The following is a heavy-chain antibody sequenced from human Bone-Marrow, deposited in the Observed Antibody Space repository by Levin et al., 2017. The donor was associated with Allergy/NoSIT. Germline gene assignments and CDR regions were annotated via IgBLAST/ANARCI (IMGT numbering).Heavy chain of an antibody. CDR2: ISAYNGNT. V-gene: IGHV1-18*01. J-gene: IGHJ5*02. CDR1: GYTFTSYG. D-gene: IGHD6-6*01. CDR3: ARGKVAARRGGFDP. Sequence: GESLKISCKASGYTFTSYGISWVRQAPGQGLEWMGWISAYNGNTNYAQKLQGRVTMTTDTSTSTAYMELRSLRSDDTAVYYCARGKVAARRGGFDPWGQGTLVTVSS.